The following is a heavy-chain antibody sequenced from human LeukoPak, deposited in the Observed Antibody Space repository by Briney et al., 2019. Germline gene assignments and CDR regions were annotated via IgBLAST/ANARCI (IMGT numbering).Heavy chain of an antibody. CDR3: ANDYGSGSYRFDY. D-gene: IGHD3-10*01. Sequence: PSETLSLTCAVSGGSMSSHHWSWIRLPPGKGLEWIGYIYYSGNTVYNPSLKSRVTISIDTSKNQFSLKLNSVTAADTAVYYCANDYGSGSYRFDYWGQGTLVTVSS. CDR1: GGSMSSHH. J-gene: IGHJ4*02. V-gene: IGHV4-59*11. CDR2: IYYSGNT.